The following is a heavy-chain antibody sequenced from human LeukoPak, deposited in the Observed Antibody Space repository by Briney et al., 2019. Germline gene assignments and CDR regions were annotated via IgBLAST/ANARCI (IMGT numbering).Heavy chain of an antibody. V-gene: IGHV3-30*03. CDR1: GFTFSSYG. CDR3: VTTDDY. J-gene: IGHJ4*02. CDR2: ISYDGSNK. Sequence: GRSLRLSCAASGFTFSSYGMHWVRQAPGKGLEWVAVISYDGSNKYYADSVKGRFTISRDNSKNTLYLQMNSLRAEDTAVYYCVTTDDYWGQGTLVTVSS.